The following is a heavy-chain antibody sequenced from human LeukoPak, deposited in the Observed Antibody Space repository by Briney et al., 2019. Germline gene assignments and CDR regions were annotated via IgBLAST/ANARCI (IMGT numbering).Heavy chain of an antibody. J-gene: IGHJ4*02. CDR2: ISGSGGST. CDR1: GFTFSSYA. D-gene: IGHD6-13*01. V-gene: IGHV3-23*01. CDR3: TTDAGYSSRWYNY. Sequence: GGSLRLSCAASGFTFSSYAMSWVRQAPGKGLEWVSAISGSGGSTYYAAPVKGRFTISRDDSKNTLYLQMNSLKTEDTAVYYCTTDAGYSSRWYNYWGQGTLVTVSS.